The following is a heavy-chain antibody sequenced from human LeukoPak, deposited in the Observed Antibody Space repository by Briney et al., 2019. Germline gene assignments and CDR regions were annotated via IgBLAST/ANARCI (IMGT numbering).Heavy chain of an antibody. CDR2: IWYDGSNK. CDR1: GFTFSSYG. V-gene: IGHV3-33*01. J-gene: IGHJ6*02. Sequence: PGGSLRLSCAASGFTFSSYGVHWVRQAPGKGLEWVAVIWYDGSNKYYADSVKGRFTISRDNSKNTLYLQMNSLRAEDTAVYYCARDGSSSDPYYYYYGMDVWGQGTTVTVSS. D-gene: IGHD6-6*01. CDR3: ARDGSSSDPYYYYYGMDV.